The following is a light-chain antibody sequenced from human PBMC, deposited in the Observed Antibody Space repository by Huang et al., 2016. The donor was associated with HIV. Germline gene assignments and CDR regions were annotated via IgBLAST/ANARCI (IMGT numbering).Light chain of an antibody. CDR3: QHYTDWPPYT. V-gene: IGKV3-15*01. CDR1: ESVNSN. CDR2: GAS. Sequence: EIVLTQSPATLSVSPGDRVTLACRASESVNSNLAWYQQRPGQAPRLLIYGASTRASGVPARFSGAGSGTEYTLTISSPQSEDFAIYYCQHYTDWPPYTFGQGTKLEIK. J-gene: IGKJ2*01.